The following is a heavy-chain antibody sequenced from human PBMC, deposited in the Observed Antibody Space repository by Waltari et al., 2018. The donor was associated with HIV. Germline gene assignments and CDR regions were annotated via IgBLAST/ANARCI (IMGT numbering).Heavy chain of an antibody. V-gene: IGHV1-18*01. CDR2: ISGYNCDT. J-gene: IGHJ4*02. CDR3: ARDHYYGSSGYYSDY. CDR1: GYTFTNYG. D-gene: IGHD3-22*01. Sequence: QVHLVQSGAELRKPGASVTVSCKASGYTFTNYGITWVRQAPGQGLEWMGLISGYNCDTKYAQKVRGRVTMTTDTATSTAYLEMGSLRFDDTAVYYCARDHYYGSSGYYSDYWGQGTLVTVSS.